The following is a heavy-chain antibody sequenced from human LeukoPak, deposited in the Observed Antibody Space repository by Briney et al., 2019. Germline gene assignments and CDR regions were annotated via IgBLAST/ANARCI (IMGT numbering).Heavy chain of an antibody. CDR2: IYYTGST. V-gene: IGHV4-61*01. CDR1: GGSVSSGNYY. D-gene: IGHD3-10*01. CDR3: ARDRNYYGSGSYFDY. Sequence: SETLSLTCTVSGGSVSSGNYYWSWIRQPPGRGPEWIGYIYYTGSTNYNSSLKSRLTMSVDRSTNQFSLKLSSVTAADTAVYYCARDRNYYGSGSYFDYWGQGTLVTVSS. J-gene: IGHJ4*02.